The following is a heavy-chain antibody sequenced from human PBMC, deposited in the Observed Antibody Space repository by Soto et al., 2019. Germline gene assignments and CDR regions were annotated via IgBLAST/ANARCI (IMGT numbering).Heavy chain of an antibody. J-gene: IGHJ4*02. D-gene: IGHD6-6*01. CDR2: IYYSGST. V-gene: IGHV4-59*01. CDR1: NGSIGSYY. CDR3: ARSEQLVFFDY. Sequence: SETLSLTCTISNGSIGSYYWTWIRQPPGKGLEWIGHIYYSGSTNYNPSLKSRLTLSLDTSKNQFSLKLSSVTAADTAVYYCARSEQLVFFDYWGQGTLVTV.